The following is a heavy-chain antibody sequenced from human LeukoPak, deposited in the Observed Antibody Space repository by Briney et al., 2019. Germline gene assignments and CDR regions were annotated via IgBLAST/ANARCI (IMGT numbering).Heavy chain of an antibody. Sequence: PGGSLRLSCAASGLTVGTDYMSWVRQAPGKGLEWVSVIYRDGSTYYTDSVKGRFTISRDNSDNTLYLQMNSLRSDDTAVYYCARDGVGPSRNFDYWGQGTLVTVSS. CDR3: ARDGVGPSRNFDY. V-gene: IGHV3-53*01. D-gene: IGHD1-26*01. J-gene: IGHJ4*02. CDR2: IYRDGST. CDR1: GLTVGTDY.